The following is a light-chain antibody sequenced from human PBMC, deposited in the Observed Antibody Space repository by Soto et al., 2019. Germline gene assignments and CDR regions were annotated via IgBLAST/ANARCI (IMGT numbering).Light chain of an antibody. V-gene: IGKV4-1*01. J-gene: IGKJ4*01. CDR2: WAS. CDR3: QQYYSTPLT. CDR1: QSVLYRSINKNY. Sequence: DIVMTQSPESLTVSLGERATTNCRSSQSVLYRSINKNYLAWYQQKPGQPPKLLIYWASTREPGVPDRFSGSVSGTDFTLTISSLQAEDVAVYYCQQYYSTPLTFGGGTKVDIK.